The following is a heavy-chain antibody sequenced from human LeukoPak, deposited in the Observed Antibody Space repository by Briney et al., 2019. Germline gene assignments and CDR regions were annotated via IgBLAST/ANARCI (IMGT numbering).Heavy chain of an antibody. J-gene: IGHJ4*02. CDR3: ASGERGYSYGPLDY. V-gene: IGHV4-59*08. D-gene: IGHD5-18*01. CDR2: IFYAGSI. Sequence: SETLSLTCNVSGASMSSNYWSWLRQPPGKGLEWIGYIFYAGSITYNPSLKSRVTISLDTSKNLFSLKLNSVTAADTAVYYCASGERGYSYGPLDYWGQGTLVTVSS. CDR1: GASMSSNY.